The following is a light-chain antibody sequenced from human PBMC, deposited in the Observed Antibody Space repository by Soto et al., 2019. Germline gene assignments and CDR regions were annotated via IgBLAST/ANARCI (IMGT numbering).Light chain of an antibody. Sequence: QSALTQPASVSGSPGQSITISCTGTSSDVGGYNSVSWYQQHPGTAPKLMIYDDSHRPSGVSNRFSGSKSGNSASLTISGLQSEDEADYYCRSYASSSTLVVFGGGTKLTVL. CDR2: DDS. J-gene: IGLJ2*01. V-gene: IGLV2-14*01. CDR1: SSDVGGYNS. CDR3: RSYASSSTLVV.